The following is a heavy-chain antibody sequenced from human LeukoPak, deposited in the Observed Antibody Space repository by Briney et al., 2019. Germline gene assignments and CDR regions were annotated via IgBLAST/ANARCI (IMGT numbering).Heavy chain of an antibody. V-gene: IGHV3-21*01. Sequence: GGSLRLSCAASGFTFSSYSMNWVRQAPGKGLEGVSSISSSSSYIYYADSVKGRFTISRDNAKNSLYLQMNSLRAEDTAVYYCARGRPANYYSSSFSFDYWGQGTLVTVSS. CDR3: ARGRPANYYSSSFSFDY. CDR2: ISSSSSYI. J-gene: IGHJ4*02. CDR1: GFTFSSYS. D-gene: IGHD6-6*01.